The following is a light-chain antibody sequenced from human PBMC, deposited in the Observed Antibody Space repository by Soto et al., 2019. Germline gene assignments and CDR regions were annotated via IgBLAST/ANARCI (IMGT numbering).Light chain of an antibody. CDR3: QQYNNWPGT. Sequence: EIVMTQKTDTLSVSPGERATLSCRASQSVSSNLAWYQQKPGQAPRLLIYGASTRATGIPARFSGSGSGKEFTLTISSLQSEDFAVDYCQQYNNWPGTFGQ. CDR1: QSVSSN. J-gene: IGKJ1*01. CDR2: GAS. V-gene: IGKV3-15*01.